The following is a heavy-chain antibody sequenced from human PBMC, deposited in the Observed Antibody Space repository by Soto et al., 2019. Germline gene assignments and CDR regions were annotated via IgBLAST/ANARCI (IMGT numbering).Heavy chain of an antibody. Sequence: ASVKVSCKASGYTFTSYAMHWVRQAPGQRLEWMGWINAGNGNTKYSQKFQGRVTITRDTSASTAYMELSSLRSEDTAVYYCARVTYYYDSSGSWAYDAFDIWGQGTMVTVSS. CDR3: ARVTYYYDSSGSWAYDAFDI. V-gene: IGHV1-3*01. CDR1: GYTFTSYA. CDR2: INAGNGNT. J-gene: IGHJ3*02. D-gene: IGHD3-22*01.